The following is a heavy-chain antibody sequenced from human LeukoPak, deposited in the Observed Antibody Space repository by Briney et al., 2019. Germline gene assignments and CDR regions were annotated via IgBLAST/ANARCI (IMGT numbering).Heavy chain of an antibody. Sequence: SETLSLTCGVHGGSLSGTWIRQPPGKGLEWIGEINHVGGTNYSPSLRSRVTISIDTSKNQFSLKLTSVTAADTALYYCARERVGGNRRDDSSIWAQGTMVTVSS. CDR3: ARERVGGNRRDDSSI. V-gene: IGHV4-34*01. D-gene: IGHD1/OR15-1a*01. CDR1: GGSLSG. J-gene: IGHJ3*02. CDR2: INHVGGT.